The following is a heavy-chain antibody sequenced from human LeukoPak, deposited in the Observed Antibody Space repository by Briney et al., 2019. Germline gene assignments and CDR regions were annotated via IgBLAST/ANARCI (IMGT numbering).Heavy chain of an antibody. CDR2: ITGGGDT. CDR3: AKGKAAGAVDWFDP. D-gene: IGHD6-13*01. Sequence: LTGGSLRLSCAASGFTFSSYAMSWVRQAPGKGLEWVSSITGGGDTYYVDSVKGRFTVSRDNSKNTLYLQINSLTADDTALYYCAKGKAAGAVDWFDPWGQGTLVTVSS. V-gene: IGHV3-23*01. J-gene: IGHJ5*02. CDR1: GFTFSSYA.